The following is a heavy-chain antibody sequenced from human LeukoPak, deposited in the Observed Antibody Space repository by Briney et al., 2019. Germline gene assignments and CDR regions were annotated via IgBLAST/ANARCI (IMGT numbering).Heavy chain of an antibody. CDR1: GGSISSYY. CDR3: ARYRSGQYYFDY. V-gene: IGHV4-59*01. CDR2: IYYSGST. J-gene: IGHJ4*02. D-gene: IGHD2-15*01. Sequence: SETLSLTCTLSGGSISSYYWSWIRQPPGKGLGWIGYIYYSGSTNYNPSLKSRVTISVDTSKNQFSLKLSSVTAADTAVYYCARYRSGQYYFDYWGQGTLVTVSS.